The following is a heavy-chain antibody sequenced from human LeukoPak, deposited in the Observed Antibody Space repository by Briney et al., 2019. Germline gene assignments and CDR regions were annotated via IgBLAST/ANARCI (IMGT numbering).Heavy chain of an antibody. D-gene: IGHD2-15*01. Sequence: ASVKVSCKATGFTFTNYDINWVRQATGQGLEWMGWMNPNSGNTGYAQKFQGRVTMTRNTSISTAYMELSSLRSEDTAVYYCAMEGGYCSGGSRSGYWGQGTLVTVSS. CDR2: MNPNSGNT. CDR1: GFTFTNYD. V-gene: IGHV1-8*01. CDR3: AMEGGYCSGGSRSGY. J-gene: IGHJ4*02.